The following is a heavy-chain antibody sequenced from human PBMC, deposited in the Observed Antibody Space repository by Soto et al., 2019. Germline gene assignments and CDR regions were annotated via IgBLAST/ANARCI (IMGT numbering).Heavy chain of an antibody. CDR1: GFSFSNYW. CDR3: AKREGNTYGLFH. CDR2: IKTDGSST. V-gene: IGHV3-74*01. J-gene: IGHJ4*02. Sequence: PGGSLRLSCAASGFSFSNYWIHWVRQAPGKGLVWVSRIKTDGSSTDYAASVKGRFTISRDNAKNTLYLQMNSLTAEDTAVYYCAKREGNTYGLFHWGQGTLVTVPQ. D-gene: IGHD5-18*01.